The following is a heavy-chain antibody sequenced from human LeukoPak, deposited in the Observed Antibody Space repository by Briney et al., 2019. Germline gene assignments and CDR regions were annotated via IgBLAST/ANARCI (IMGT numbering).Heavy chain of an antibody. CDR3: ARERPSELLWFGGNWFDR. V-gene: IGHV4-4*07. Sequence: SETLSLTCTVSGGSMSSHYWSWIRQPAGKGLEWIGRISTSGSTNYNPSLKSRVTMSVDTSKNQFSLKLSPVTAADTAVYYCARERPSELLWFGGNWFDRWSQGTLVTVSS. D-gene: IGHD3-10*01. CDR2: ISTSGST. CDR1: GGSMSSHY. J-gene: IGHJ5*02.